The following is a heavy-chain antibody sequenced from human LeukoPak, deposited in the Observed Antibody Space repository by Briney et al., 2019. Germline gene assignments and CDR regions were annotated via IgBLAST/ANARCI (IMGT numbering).Heavy chain of an antibody. Sequence: GGSLRLSCAASRFTFSSYEMNWARQAPGKGLEWVSYISGSGIKHYADSVKGRFTISRDNAKNSLYLQMNSLRVEDTAVYYCAREDTGVAFDIWGQGTTVTV. CDR1: RFTFSSYE. J-gene: IGHJ3*02. V-gene: IGHV3-48*03. CDR2: ISGSGIK. CDR3: AREDTGVAFDI. D-gene: IGHD2-8*01.